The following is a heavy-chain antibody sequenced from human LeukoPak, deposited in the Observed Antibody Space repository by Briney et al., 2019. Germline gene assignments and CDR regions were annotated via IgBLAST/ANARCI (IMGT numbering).Heavy chain of an antibody. Sequence: GRSLRLSCAAPGFTFSSYAMHWVRQAPGKGLEWVAVISYDGSNKYYADSVKGRFTISRDNSKNTLYLQMNSLRAEDTAVYYCAREGYCSSTSCYGGNYYYYGMDVWGQGTTVTVSS. CDR3: AREGYCSSTSCYGGNYYYYGMDV. CDR1: GFTFSSYA. CDR2: ISYDGSNK. D-gene: IGHD2-2*01. J-gene: IGHJ6*02. V-gene: IGHV3-30*04.